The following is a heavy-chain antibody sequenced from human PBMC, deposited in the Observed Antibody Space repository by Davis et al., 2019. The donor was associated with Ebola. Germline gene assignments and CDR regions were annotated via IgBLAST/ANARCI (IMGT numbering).Heavy chain of an antibody. CDR2: ISSSGSTI. V-gene: IGHV3-11*04. Sequence: GGSLRLSCAASGFTFSAYYMSWIRQAPGKGLEWVSYISSSGSTIYYADSVKGRFTISRDNAKNSLYLQMNSLRAEDTAVYYCARVLYSSPTNLYYYYGMDVWGQGTTVTVSS. CDR1: GFTFSAYY. J-gene: IGHJ6*02. D-gene: IGHD6-13*01. CDR3: ARVLYSSPTNLYYYYGMDV.